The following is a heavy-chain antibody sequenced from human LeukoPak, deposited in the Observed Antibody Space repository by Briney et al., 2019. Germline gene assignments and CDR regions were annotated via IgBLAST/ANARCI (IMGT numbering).Heavy chain of an antibody. Sequence: SETLSLTCTVSGDSISSGDYYWSWIRQPAGKGLEWIGRISSSGSANYNPSLKSRVTISIDKSKNQFSLKLSTVTAADTAVYYCARDQGYSYGSFFDYWGQGTLVTVSS. D-gene: IGHD5-18*01. CDR2: ISSSGSA. CDR3: ARDQGYSYGSFFDY. CDR1: GDSISSGDYY. J-gene: IGHJ4*02. V-gene: IGHV4-61*02.